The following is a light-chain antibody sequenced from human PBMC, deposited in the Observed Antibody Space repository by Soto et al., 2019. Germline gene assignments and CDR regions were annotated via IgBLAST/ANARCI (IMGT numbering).Light chain of an antibody. CDR3: QQYNNWPPT. Sequence: EIVLTQSPGTLSLSPGERATLSCRASQSVSSSYLAWYQQKPGQAPRLLIYGASTRATGIPARFSGSGSGTEFTLTISSLQSEDFAVYYCQQYNNWPPTFGQGTKGDIK. CDR2: GAS. V-gene: IGKV3-15*01. CDR1: QSVSSSY. J-gene: IGKJ1*01.